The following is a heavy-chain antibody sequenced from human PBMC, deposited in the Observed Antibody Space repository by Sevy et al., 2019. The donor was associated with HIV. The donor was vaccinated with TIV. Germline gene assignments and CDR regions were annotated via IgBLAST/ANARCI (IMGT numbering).Heavy chain of an antibody. CDR1: GGSISSSSYY. J-gene: IGHJ4*02. Sequence: SETLSLTCTVSGGSISSSSYYWGWIRQPPGKGLEWIGSIYYSWSTYYNPSLKSRVTISVDTSKNQFSLKLSSVTAADTAVYYCARHSSDGYNPLDYWGQGTLVTVSS. V-gene: IGHV4-39*01. D-gene: IGHD5-12*01. CDR2: IYYSWST. CDR3: ARHSSDGYNPLDY.